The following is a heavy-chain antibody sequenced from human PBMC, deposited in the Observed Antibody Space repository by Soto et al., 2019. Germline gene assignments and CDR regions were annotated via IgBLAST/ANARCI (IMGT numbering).Heavy chain of an antibody. D-gene: IGHD3-10*01. CDR3: TREGSAPYYYYGMDA. Sequence: QVQLEQSAPEVKKPGASVKVSCKASGYTFTTYGISWVRQAPGQGLEWLGWINTHNGNTNYAQNLQGRVIMTADTSTNTAYMEQRSLRSDDTAIYYCTREGSAPYYYYGMDAWGQGTTVTVSS. CDR1: GYTFTTYG. J-gene: IGHJ6*02. V-gene: IGHV1-18*01. CDR2: INTHNGNT.